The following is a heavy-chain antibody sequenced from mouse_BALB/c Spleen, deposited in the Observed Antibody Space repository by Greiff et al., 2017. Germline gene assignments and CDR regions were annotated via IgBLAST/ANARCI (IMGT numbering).Heavy chain of an antibody. V-gene: IGHV1-77*01. CDR1: GYTFTDYY. CDR2: IYPGSGNT. D-gene: IGHD2-4*01. J-gene: IGHJ4*01. Sequence: VQRVESGAELARPGASVKLSCKASGYTFTDYYINWVKQRTGQGLEWIGEIYPGSGNTYYNEKFKGKATLTADKSSSTAYMQLSSLTSEDSAVYFCARSTMITTRDYYAMDYWGQGTSVTVSS. CDR3: ARSTMITTRDYYAMDY.